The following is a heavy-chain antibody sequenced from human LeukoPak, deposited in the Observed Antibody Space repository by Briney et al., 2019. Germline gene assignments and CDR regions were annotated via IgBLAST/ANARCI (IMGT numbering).Heavy chain of an antibody. CDR1: GATTSSYA. Sequence: SETLYLTCTVSGATTSSYARSWIRQSPGKGLEWIGYGYYSGSSYYNPSIRSRVTISVDMSKNQFSLRLNSVTAADTAVYYYARPIYTSSWYAFYIWGQGTTVTVSS. V-gene: IGHV4-59*08. CDR3: ARPIYTSSWYAFYI. D-gene: IGHD6-13*01. CDR2: GYYSGSS. J-gene: IGHJ3*02.